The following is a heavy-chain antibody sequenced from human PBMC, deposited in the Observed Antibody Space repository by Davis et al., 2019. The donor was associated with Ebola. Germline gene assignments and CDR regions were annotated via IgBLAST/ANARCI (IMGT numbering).Heavy chain of an antibody. J-gene: IGHJ5*02. CDR3: ARAQITVMGFDP. V-gene: IGHV3-53*01. CDR1: GFTVSSNY. Sequence: GESLKISCAAPGFTVSSNYMSWVRQAPGKGLEWVSVIYSDGSTYYADSVKGRFTISRDNSRNTLYLQMNSLRAEDTAVYYCARAQITVMGFDPWGQGTLVTVSS. D-gene: IGHD5-18*01. CDR2: IYSDGST.